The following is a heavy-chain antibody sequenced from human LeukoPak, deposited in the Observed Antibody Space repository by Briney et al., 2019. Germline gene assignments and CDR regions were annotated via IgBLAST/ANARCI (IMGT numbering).Heavy chain of an antibody. J-gene: IGHJ4*02. Sequence: ASVKVSCKTSGYSFTVYYMHWVRQAPGQGLEWMGLINPKNGGTNYPQKFQGRLTMTTDTSVGTAYMELRSLASDDTAVYYCARRGAYFDYWGQGTLVTVSS. CDR1: GYSFTVYY. CDR2: INPKNGGT. CDR3: ARRGAYFDY. V-gene: IGHV1-2*02.